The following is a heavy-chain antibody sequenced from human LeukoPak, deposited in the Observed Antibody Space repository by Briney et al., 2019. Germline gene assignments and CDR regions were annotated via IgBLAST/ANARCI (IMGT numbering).Heavy chain of an antibody. Sequence: ASVKVSCKASGYTFTGYYMHWVRQAPGQGLEWMGWINPNSGGTNYAQKLQGRVTMTTDTSTSTAYMELRSLRSDDTAVYYCARYSGYLYYFDYWGQGTLVTVSS. V-gene: IGHV1-2*02. CDR1: GYTFTGYY. CDR2: INPNSGGT. CDR3: ARYSGYLYYFDY. J-gene: IGHJ4*02. D-gene: IGHD3-22*01.